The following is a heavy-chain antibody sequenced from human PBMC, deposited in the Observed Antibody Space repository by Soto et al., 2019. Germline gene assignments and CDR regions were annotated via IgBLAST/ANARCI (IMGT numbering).Heavy chain of an antibody. CDR2: IYWDDDK. D-gene: IGHD2-21*02. Sequence: QITLKESGPTLVKPTQTLTLTCTFSAFSLSTGGVGVGWIRQPPVKALEWLAFIYWDDDKRYSPSLRSRLTITKDTSKNQVVLTMTNMDPVDTATYYCIQSRCGGDCLQSYASYYYYGMDVWGQGTTVTVSS. CDR1: AFSLSTGGVG. V-gene: IGHV2-5*02. J-gene: IGHJ6*01. CDR3: IQSRCGGDCLQSYASYYYYGMDV.